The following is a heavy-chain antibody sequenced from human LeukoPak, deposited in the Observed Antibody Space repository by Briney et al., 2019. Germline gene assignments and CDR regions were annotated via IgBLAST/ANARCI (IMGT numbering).Heavy chain of an antibody. CDR1: GGSISSYY. Sequence: SETLSLTCTVSGGSISSYYWSWIRQPPGKGLEWIGYIYYSGSTNYNPSLKSRVTISVDTSKNQFSLKLSSVTAADTAVYYCARDLPTYDILTGYLPDAFDIWGQGTMVTVSS. J-gene: IGHJ3*02. CDR3: ARDLPTYDILTGYLPDAFDI. D-gene: IGHD3-9*01. V-gene: IGHV4-59*01. CDR2: IYYSGST.